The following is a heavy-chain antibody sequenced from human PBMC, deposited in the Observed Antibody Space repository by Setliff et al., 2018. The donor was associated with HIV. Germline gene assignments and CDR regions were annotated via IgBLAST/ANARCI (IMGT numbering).Heavy chain of an antibody. J-gene: IGHJ4*02. Sequence: GGSLRLSCATSGFAFSDYDFHWVRQVTGEGLEWVSAIGTGGDTYYADSVKGRFTISRENAKNSLYLQMNNVRAGDTAVYYCARGDPQYYYDDSAYFDYWGQGTLVTVSS. D-gene: IGHD3-22*01. CDR1: GFAFSDYD. CDR3: ARGDPQYYYDDSAYFDY. V-gene: IGHV3-13*01. CDR2: IGTGGDT.